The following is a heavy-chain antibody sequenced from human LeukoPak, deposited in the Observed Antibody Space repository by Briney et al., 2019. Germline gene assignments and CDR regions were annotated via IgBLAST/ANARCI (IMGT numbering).Heavy chain of an antibody. CDR1: GGSISSGDYY. CDR2: IYYCGST. Sequence: PSQTLSLTCTVSGGSISSGDYYWSWIRQPPGKGLEWIGYIYYCGSTYYNPSLKSRVTISVDTSKNQFSLKLSSVTAADTAVYYCARVREWELSYFDYWGQGTLVTVSS. J-gene: IGHJ4*02. D-gene: IGHD1-26*01. CDR3: ARVREWELSYFDY. V-gene: IGHV4-30-4*08.